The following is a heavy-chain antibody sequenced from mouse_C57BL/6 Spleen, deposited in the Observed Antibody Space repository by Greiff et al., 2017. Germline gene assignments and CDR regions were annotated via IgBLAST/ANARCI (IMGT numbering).Heavy chain of an antibody. CDR2: INPGSGGT. Sequence: VQGVESGAELVRPGTSVKVSCKASGYAFTNYLIEWVKQRPGQGLEWIGVINPGSGGTNYNEKFKGKATLTADKSSSTAYMQLSSLTSEDSAVYFCARGRGHFDVWGTGTTVTVSS. J-gene: IGHJ1*03. V-gene: IGHV1-54*01. CDR3: ARGRGHFDV. CDR1: GYAFTNYL.